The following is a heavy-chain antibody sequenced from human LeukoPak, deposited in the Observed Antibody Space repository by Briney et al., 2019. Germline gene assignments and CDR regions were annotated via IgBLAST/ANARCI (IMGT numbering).Heavy chain of an antibody. D-gene: IGHD3-10*01. Sequence: GASVKVSCKASGYTFTGYYMHWVRQAPGQGLEWMGWINPNSGGINYAQKFQGRLTMTRDTSISTAYMELSRLRSDDTAVYYCARGGASGSYIYYYYMDVWGKGTTVTISS. CDR3: ARGGASGSYIYYYYMDV. J-gene: IGHJ6*03. CDR2: INPNSGGI. CDR1: GYTFTGYY. V-gene: IGHV1-2*02.